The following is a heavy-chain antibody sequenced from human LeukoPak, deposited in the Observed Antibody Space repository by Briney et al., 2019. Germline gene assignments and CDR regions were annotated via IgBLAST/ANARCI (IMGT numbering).Heavy chain of an antibody. CDR3: VRDYYDGSRNYFDY. CDR1: GYTFTSYY. CDR2: INPASGGT. J-gene: IGHJ4*02. V-gene: IGHV1-2*02. D-gene: IGHD3-22*01. Sequence: PGASVKVSCKASGYTFTSYYMHWVRQAPGQGLEWVGWINPASGGTKYAQKFQGRVTMTRDTSITTAYMELSRLTSDDTAVYYCVRDYYDGSRNYFDYWGQGTLVPVSS.